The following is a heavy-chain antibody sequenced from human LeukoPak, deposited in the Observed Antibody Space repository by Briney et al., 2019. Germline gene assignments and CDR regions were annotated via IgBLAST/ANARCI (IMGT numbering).Heavy chain of an antibody. D-gene: IGHD3-3*01. CDR1: GGTFSSYA. Sequence: SVKVSCKASGGTFSSYAISWVRQAPGQGLEWMGGIIPIFGTANYAQKFQGRVTITADESTSTAYMELSSLRSEDTAVYYCAGTRMGGQRFLEWLAFDYWGQGTLVTVSS. J-gene: IGHJ4*02. CDR3: AGTRMGGQRFLEWLAFDY. CDR2: IIPIFGTA. V-gene: IGHV1-69*13.